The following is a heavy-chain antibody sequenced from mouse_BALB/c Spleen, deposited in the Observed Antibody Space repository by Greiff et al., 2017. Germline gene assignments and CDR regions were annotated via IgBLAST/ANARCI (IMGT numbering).Heavy chain of an antibody. CDR1: GFSLTSYG. J-gene: IGHJ4*01. Sequence: QVQLKQSGPGLVQPSQSLSITCTVSGFSLTSYGVHWVRQSPGKGLEWLGVIWSGGSTDYNAAFISRLSISKDNSKSQVFFKMNSLQANDTAIYYCASALTTATSAMDYWGQGTSVTVSS. CDR2: IWSGGST. CDR3: ASALTTATSAMDY. D-gene: IGHD1-2*01. V-gene: IGHV2-2*02.